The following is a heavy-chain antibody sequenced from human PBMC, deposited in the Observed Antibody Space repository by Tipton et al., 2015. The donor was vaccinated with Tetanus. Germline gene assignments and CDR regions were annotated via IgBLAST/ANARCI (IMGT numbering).Heavy chain of an antibody. Sequence: SLRLSCVGSRFTFSSYAFTWVRQTPGKGLEGVAIMSYDGTNEYYAKSVKGRFTISRDNSKNTVYLQMNSLRPEDTAVYYCARSGFYGSGLKYDYGMDVWGQGTTVTVSS. CDR2: MSYDGTNE. J-gene: IGHJ6*02. CDR3: ARSGFYGSGLKYDYGMDV. CDR1: RFTFSSYA. V-gene: IGHV3-30-3*01. D-gene: IGHD3-10*01.